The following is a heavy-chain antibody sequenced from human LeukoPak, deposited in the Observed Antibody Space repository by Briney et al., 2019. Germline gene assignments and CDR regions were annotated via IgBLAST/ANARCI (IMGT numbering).Heavy chain of an antibody. D-gene: IGHD6-19*01. Sequence: GGSLRLSCAASGFTFSSYSMNWVRQAPGKGLEWVSSISSSSSYIYYADSVKGRFTISRDNSKNTLYLQMNSLRAEDTAVYYCAKGSVAGTPTHYWGQGTLVTVSS. CDR3: AKGSVAGTPTHY. V-gene: IGHV3-21*04. CDR1: GFTFSSYS. CDR2: ISSSSSYI. J-gene: IGHJ4*02.